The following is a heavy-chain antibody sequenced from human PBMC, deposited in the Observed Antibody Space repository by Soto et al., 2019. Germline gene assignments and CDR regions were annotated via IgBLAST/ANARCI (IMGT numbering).Heavy chain of an antibody. D-gene: IGHD6-19*01. CDR1: GFTFSSYG. V-gene: IGHV3-30*18. Sequence: WGSLRLSCAASGFTFSSYGMHWVRQAPGKRLEWVAVISYDGSNKYYADSVKGRFTISRDNSKNTLYLQMSSLRAEDTAVYYCVKDGSSGWPYFYDMDVWGQGTTVTVSS. CDR2: ISYDGSNK. CDR3: VKDGSSGWPYFYDMDV. J-gene: IGHJ6*02.